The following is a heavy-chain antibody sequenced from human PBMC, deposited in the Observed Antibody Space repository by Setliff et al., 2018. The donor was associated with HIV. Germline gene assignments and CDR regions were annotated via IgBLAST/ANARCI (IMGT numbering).Heavy chain of an antibody. J-gene: IGHJ2*01. Sequence: SETLSLTCTVSGGSISSHYWSWIRQPAGKGLEWIGRIYTSGSTNYNPSLKSRVTISVDTSKNQFSLKLSSVTAADTAVYYCARHDGTYCGGDCYLLGYFDLWGRGTLVTVSS. CDR3: ARHDGTYCGGDCYLLGYFDL. CDR2: IYTSGST. D-gene: IGHD2-21*02. V-gene: IGHV4-4*07. CDR1: GGSISSHY.